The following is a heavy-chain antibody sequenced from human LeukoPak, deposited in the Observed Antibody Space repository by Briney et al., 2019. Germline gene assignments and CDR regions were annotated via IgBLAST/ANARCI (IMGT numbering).Heavy chain of an antibody. V-gene: IGHV1-2*06. D-gene: IGHD3-16*02. J-gene: IGHJ4*02. CDR1: GYTFTGYY. Sequence: ASVKVSCKASGYTFTGYYMHWVRQAPGQGLEWMGRINPNSGGTNYAQKFQGRVTITTDESTSTAYMELSSLRSEDTAVYYCAREEGYDYVWGSYRSYYFDYRGQGTLVTVSS. CDR2: INPNSGGT. CDR3: AREEGYDYVWGSYRSYYFDY.